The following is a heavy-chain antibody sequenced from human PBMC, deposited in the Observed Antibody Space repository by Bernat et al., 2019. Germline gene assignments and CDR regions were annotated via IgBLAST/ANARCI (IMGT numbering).Heavy chain of an antibody. CDR1: GFTFSSYA. J-gene: IGHJ4*02. D-gene: IGHD6-19*01. Sequence: EVQLLESGGGLVQPGGSLRLSCAASGFTFSSYAMSWVRQAPGNGLEWVSAFSGSGGSTYYADSVKGRFTISRDNSKNTLYLQMNSLRAEDTAVYYCAKEPSIAVAGTTYDYWGQGTLVTVSS. V-gene: IGHV3-23*01. CDR3: AKEPSIAVAGTTYDY. CDR2: FSGSGGST.